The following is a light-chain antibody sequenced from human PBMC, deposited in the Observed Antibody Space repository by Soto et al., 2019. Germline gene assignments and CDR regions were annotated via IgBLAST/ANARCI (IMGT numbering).Light chain of an antibody. V-gene: IGKV3-15*01. CDR3: QQCNSWPRT. CDR2: GAS. CDR1: QSVSAN. Sequence: DIVMTQSPATLSVSPGERATLSCRASQSVSANLAWYQHKPGQAPRLLIYGASTRATGIPIRFSGSGSGTEFTLTISSLQSEDFAVYYCQQCNSWPRTFGQGTKLEIK. J-gene: IGKJ2*01.